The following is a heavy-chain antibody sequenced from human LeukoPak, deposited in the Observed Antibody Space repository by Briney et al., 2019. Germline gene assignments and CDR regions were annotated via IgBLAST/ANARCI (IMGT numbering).Heavy chain of an antibody. V-gene: IGHV3-9*01. CDR2: ISWNSGSI. Sequence: GRSLRLSCAASGFTFDDYAMHWVRQAPGKGLEWVSGISWNSGSIGYADSVKGRFTISRDSAKNTLYLEMNSLRAEDTAVYYCARYNWNSAPFDYWGQGTLVTVSS. CDR3: ARYNWNSAPFDY. D-gene: IGHD1-7*01. CDR1: GFTFDDYA. J-gene: IGHJ4*02.